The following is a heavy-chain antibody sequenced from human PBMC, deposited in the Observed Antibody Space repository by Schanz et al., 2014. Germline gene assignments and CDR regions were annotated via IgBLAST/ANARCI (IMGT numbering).Heavy chain of an antibody. D-gene: IGHD2-2*01. Sequence: QVQLVQSGAEVKKPGASVKVSCKASGYTFTSYGINWVRQAPGQGLEWMGWINTNTGNPTFAQGFTGRFVFSLDTSVKMTYLQICSLKAEDTAVYFCARSGGPGYCSSTTCYGDYSYDYGMDVWGQGTTVTVSS. J-gene: IGHJ6*02. CDR2: INTNTGNP. V-gene: IGHV7-4-1*01. CDR3: ARSGGPGYCSSTTCYGDYSYDYGMDV. CDR1: GYTFTSYG.